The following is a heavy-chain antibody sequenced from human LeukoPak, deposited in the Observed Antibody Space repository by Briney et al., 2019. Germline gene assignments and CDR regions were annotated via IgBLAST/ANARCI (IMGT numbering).Heavy chain of an antibody. V-gene: IGHV3-30*18. Sequence: GGSLRLSCAASGFTFSAYGMHWVRQAPGKGLEWVAVISHDGSNKYYADSVKGRFTISRDNSKNTLYLQMNSLRAEDTAVYYCAKDGGSTATHRFDYWGQGTLVTVSS. CDR1: GFTFSAYG. J-gene: IGHJ4*02. CDR2: ISHDGSNK. D-gene: IGHD6-25*01. CDR3: AKDGGSTATHRFDY.